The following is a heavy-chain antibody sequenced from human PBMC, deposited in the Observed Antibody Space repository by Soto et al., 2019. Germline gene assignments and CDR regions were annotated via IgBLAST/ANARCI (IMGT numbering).Heavy chain of an antibody. D-gene: IGHD2-21*02. CDR2: IIPIFGTA. CDR1: GGTFSSYA. Sequence: ASVKVSCKASGGTFSSYAISWVRQAPGQGLEWMGGIIPIFGTANYAQKFQGRVTITADESTSTAYMELSSLRSEDTAVYYCARKQGGDYVPVYYYYGMDVWGQGTTVTVSS. CDR3: ARKQGGDYVPVYYYYGMDV. V-gene: IGHV1-69*13. J-gene: IGHJ6*02.